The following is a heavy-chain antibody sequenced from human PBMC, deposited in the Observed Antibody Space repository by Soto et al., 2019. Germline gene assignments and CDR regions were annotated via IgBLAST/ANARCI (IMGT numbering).Heavy chain of an antibody. CDR1: GGSVNSGSFY. J-gene: IGHJ6*01. Sequence: SETLSLTCTVSGGSVNSGSFYWSWIRQPPGKGLEWIGYIYYSGSANYDPSLKSRVTISMDTSKDQFSLQLTSVTAADSAVYYCARADWNFVVYFYGMDVWGQGTTVTVSS. CDR3: ARADWNFVVYFYGMDV. V-gene: IGHV4-61*01. D-gene: IGHD1-7*01. CDR2: IYYSGSA.